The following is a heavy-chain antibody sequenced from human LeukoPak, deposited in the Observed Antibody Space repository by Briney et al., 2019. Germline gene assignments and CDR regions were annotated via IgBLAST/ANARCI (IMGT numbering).Heavy chain of an antibody. D-gene: IGHD3-22*01. CDR2: IYHSGST. Sequence: PSETLSLTCAVSGGSISSSNWWSWVRQPPGKGLEWIGEIYHSGSTNYNPSLKSRVTISVDKSKNQFSLKLSSVTAADTAVYYCARGPRGSGYYLDAFDIWGQGTMVTVSS. V-gene: IGHV4-4*02. J-gene: IGHJ3*02. CDR1: GGSISSSNW. CDR3: ARGPRGSGYYLDAFDI.